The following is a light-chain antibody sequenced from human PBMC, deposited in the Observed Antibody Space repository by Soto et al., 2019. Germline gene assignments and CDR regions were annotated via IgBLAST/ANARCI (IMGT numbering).Light chain of an antibody. V-gene: IGLV1-44*01. J-gene: IGLJ2*01. CDR1: SSNIGSNI. CDR2: NND. Sequence: QPVLSQPPSASGTPGQRVTISCSGRSSNIGSNIVNWYQQLPGTAPKLLIYNNDRRPSGVPDRFSGSKSGTSASLAISGLQSEDEADYYCSAWDGSLNAILFGGGTKLTVL. CDR3: SAWDGSLNAIL.